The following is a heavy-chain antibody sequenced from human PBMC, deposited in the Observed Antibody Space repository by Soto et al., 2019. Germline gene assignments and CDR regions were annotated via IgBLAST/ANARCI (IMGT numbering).Heavy chain of an antibody. Sequence: EAQLVESGGGLVQPGGSLRLSCAASGFTFSSYAMHWVRQAPGKGLEYVSAISSNGGSTYYANSVKGRFTISRDNSKNTLYLQMGSLRAEDMAVYYCATNYGDYYYYGMDVWGQGTTVTVSS. J-gene: IGHJ6*02. D-gene: IGHD4-17*01. CDR2: ISSNGGST. CDR3: ATNYGDYYYYGMDV. V-gene: IGHV3-64*01. CDR1: GFTFSSYA.